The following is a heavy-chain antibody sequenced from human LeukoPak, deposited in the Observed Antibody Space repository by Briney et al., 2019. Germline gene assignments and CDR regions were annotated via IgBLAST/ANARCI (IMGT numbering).Heavy chain of an antibody. CDR3: ARLNPYDSSGYYTEDAFDI. CDR1: GGSISSYY. V-gene: IGHV4-4*07. D-gene: IGHD3-22*01. Sequence: PSETLSLTCTVSGGSISSYYWSWIRQPAGKGLEWIGRIYTSGSTNYNPSLKSRVTISVDKSKNQFSLKLSSVTAADTAVYYCARLNPYDSSGYYTEDAFDIWSQGTMVTVSS. CDR2: IYTSGST. J-gene: IGHJ3*02.